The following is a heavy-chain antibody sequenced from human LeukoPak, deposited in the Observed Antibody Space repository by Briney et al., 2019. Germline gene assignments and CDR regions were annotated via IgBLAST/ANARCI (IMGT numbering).Heavy chain of an antibody. V-gene: IGHV3-23*01. J-gene: IGHJ6*02. CDR3: SQTTTPLRYYYYGMDV. CDR2: ISGSGGST. Sequence: GGSLRLSCAASGFTFSSYAMTWVRQAPGKGLEWVSAISGSGGSTYYADSVKGRFTISRDNSKNTLYLQMNSLRSEDTAVYYCSQTTTPLRYYYYGMDVWGQGTTVTVSS. D-gene: IGHD4-11*01. CDR1: GFTFSSYA.